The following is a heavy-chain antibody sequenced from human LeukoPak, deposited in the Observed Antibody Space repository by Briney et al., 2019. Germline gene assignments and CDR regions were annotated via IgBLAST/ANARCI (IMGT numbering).Heavy chain of an antibody. Sequence: SETLSLTCTVSGGSISSYYWSWIRQPAGKGLEWIGRIYTSGSTNYNPSLKSRVTMSVDTSKNQFSLKLSSVTAADTAVYYCARSLSFRRGTVRYYFDYWGQGTLVTVSS. CDR3: ARSLSFRRGTVRYYFDY. CDR2: IYTSGST. V-gene: IGHV4-4*07. D-gene: IGHD3-16*01. J-gene: IGHJ4*02. CDR1: GGSISSYY.